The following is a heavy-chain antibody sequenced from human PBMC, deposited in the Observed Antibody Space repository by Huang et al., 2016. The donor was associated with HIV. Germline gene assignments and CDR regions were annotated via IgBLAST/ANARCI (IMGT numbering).Heavy chain of an antibody. J-gene: IGHJ4*02. Sequence: QVQLVESGGGVVQPGRSLRLSCAAFGFTFNKFDMHWVRQAPGKGVEWVAIISYDGSSKDHADSVKGRFTSSRDNSKNTVYLQMNSLRVEDTAVYYCAKDGRGSGTYYDYFEYWGQGTLVTVSS. D-gene: IGHD1-26*01. V-gene: IGHV3-30*18. CDR3: AKDGRGSGTYYDYFEY. CDR1: GFTFNKFD. CDR2: ISYDGSSK.